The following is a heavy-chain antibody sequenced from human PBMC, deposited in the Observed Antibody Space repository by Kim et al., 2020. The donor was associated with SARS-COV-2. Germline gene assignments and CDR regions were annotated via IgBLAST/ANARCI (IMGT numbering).Heavy chain of an antibody. D-gene: IGHD3-3*01. J-gene: IGHJ3*02. V-gene: IGHV1-18*01. CDR1: GYTFTSYG. CDR2: ISAYNGNT. CDR3: ARVRYYDFWSGPNDAFDI. Sequence: ASVKVSCKASGYTFTSYGISWVRQAPGQGLEWMGWISAYNGNTNYAQKLQGRVTMTTDTSTSTAYMELRSLRSDDTAVYYCARVRYYDFWSGPNDAFDIWGQGTMVTVSS.